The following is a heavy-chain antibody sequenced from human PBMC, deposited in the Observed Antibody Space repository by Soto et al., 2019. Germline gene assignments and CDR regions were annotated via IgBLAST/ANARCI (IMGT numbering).Heavy chain of an antibody. D-gene: IGHD4-17*01. Sequence: SATLSLTCTVSGGSISSSSYYWGWIRHPPGKGLEWIGSIYYSGSTYYNASLKSRVTISVDTSENQFLLKLSSVTAADTDVYYCARQADYGDLYWYFDLWGRGTLVTVS. CDR2: IYYSGST. V-gene: IGHV4-39*01. J-gene: IGHJ2*01. CDR1: GGSISSSSYY. CDR3: ARQADYGDLYWYFDL.